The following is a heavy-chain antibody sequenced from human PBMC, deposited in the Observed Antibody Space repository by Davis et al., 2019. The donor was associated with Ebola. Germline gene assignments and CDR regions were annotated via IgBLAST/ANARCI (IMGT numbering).Heavy chain of an antibody. CDR3: ARPSSYWYFDL. CDR1: GYSFTSYW. Sequence: GESLKISCKGSGYSFTSYWIGWVRQMPGKGLEWMGIIYPGDSDTRYSPSFQGQVTISADKSINTAYLQWNSLKASDTAMYYCARPSSYWYFDLWGRGTLVTVSS. V-gene: IGHV5-51*01. CDR2: IYPGDSDT. J-gene: IGHJ2*01.